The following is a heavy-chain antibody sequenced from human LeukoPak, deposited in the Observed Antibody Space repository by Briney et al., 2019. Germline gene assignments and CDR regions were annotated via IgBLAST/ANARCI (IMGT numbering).Heavy chain of an antibody. CDR2: ISAYNGNT. CDR1: GYTFTSYG. Sequence: ASVKVSCKASGYTFTSYGISWVRPAPGQGLEWMGWISAYNGNTNYAQKLQGRVTMTTDTSTSTAYMELRSLRSDDTAVYYCARDPTSYGDYKYWGQGTLVTVSS. CDR3: ARDPTSYGDYKY. D-gene: IGHD4-17*01. V-gene: IGHV1-18*01. J-gene: IGHJ4*02.